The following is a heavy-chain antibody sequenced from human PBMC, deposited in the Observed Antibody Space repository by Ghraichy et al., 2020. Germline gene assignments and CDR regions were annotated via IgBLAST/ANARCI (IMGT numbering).Heavy chain of an antibody. Sequence: SETLSLTCTVSGGFLSIYYWSWIRQPAGKGLEWIGHIYSSGSSNYNPSLKSRVTMSVDTSKNQFSLKLSSVTATDTAVYFCARGTCGEARPGCNWFDPGGQGALVIVSS. J-gene: IGHJ5*02. V-gene: IGHV4-4*07. CDR3: ARGTCGEARPGCNWFDP. CDR1: GGFLSIYY. CDR2: IYSSGSS. D-gene: IGHD6-6*01.